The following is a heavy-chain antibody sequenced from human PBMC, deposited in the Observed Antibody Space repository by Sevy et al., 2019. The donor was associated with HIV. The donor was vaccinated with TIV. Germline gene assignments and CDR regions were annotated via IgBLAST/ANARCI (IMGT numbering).Heavy chain of an antibody. V-gene: IGHV3-73*01. CDR1: GFTCSDSA. J-gene: IGHJ4*02. D-gene: IGHD4-17*01. Sequence: GGSLRLSCAASGFTCSDSAMFWVRQASGKGLEWIGRIRGKANTYATALAASVKDRFTISRDDSKNTAYLQMNSLKAEDTAVYYCTCGYGRFDFWGQGTQVTASS. CDR3: TCGYGRFDF. CDR2: IRGKANTYAT.